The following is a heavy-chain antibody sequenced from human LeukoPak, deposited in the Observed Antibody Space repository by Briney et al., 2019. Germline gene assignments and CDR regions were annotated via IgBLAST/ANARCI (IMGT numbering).Heavy chain of an antibody. J-gene: IGHJ3*02. CDR1: GFIVSSKY. CDR3: AREGGGSAFDI. Sequence: PGGSLRLSCAASGFIVSSKYMSWVRQAPGKGLEWVSIIFSGDSTYYADSVKGRFTISRDNSKNTVYLQMNSLRAEDTAVYYCAREGGGSAFDIWGQGTMVTVSS. V-gene: IGHV3-66*01. D-gene: IGHD1-26*01. CDR2: IFSGDST.